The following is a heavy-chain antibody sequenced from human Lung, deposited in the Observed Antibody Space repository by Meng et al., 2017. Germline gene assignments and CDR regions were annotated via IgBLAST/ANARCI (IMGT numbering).Heavy chain of an antibody. CDR2: IVPDGSGT. CDR3: ARSGYSNGYDY. Sequence: GESLKISCVASGFTFSSHWMHWVRQAPGKGLVGVSRIVPDGSGTDFADSVKGRFTISRDNAKNTLYLQMNSLRVEDTAIYYCARSGYSNGYDYWGQGTLVTVS. CDR1: GFTFSSHW. J-gene: IGHJ4*02. D-gene: IGHD5-18*01. V-gene: IGHV3-74*01.